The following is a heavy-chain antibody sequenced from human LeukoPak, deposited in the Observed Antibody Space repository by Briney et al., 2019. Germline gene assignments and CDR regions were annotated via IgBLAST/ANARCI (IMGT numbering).Heavy chain of an antibody. CDR3: ASGGSLGYCSGGSCYPEYFQH. CDR2: IYYSGST. J-gene: IGHJ1*01. CDR1: GGSISSYY. D-gene: IGHD2-15*01. Sequence: SETLSLTCTVSGGSISSYYWSWIRQPPGKGLEWIGYIYYSGSTNYNPSLKSRVTISVDTSKNQFSLKLSSVTAADTAVYYCASGGSLGYCSGGSCYPEYFQHGGQGTLVTVSS. V-gene: IGHV4-59*01.